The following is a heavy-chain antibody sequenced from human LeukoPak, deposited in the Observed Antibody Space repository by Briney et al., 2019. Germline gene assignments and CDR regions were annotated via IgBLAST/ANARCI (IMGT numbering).Heavy chain of an antibody. CDR3: ARDGGGSPYNWFDP. CDR1: GGTFSGYA. J-gene: IGHJ5*02. Sequence: SVKVSCKASGGTFSGYAISWVRQAPGQGLEWMGGIIPTFGTANYAQKFQGRVTITTDESTSTAYMELSSLRSEDTAVYYCARDGGGSPYNWFDPWGQGTLVTVSS. V-gene: IGHV1-69*05. CDR2: IIPTFGTA. D-gene: IGHD2-15*01.